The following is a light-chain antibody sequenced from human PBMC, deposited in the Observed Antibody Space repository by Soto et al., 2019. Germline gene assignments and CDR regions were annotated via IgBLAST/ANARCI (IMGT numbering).Light chain of an antibody. CDR1: SSDVGGNKY. J-gene: IGLJ2*01. Sequence: QSALTQPPSASGSLGQSITISCTGTSSDVGGNKYVSWYQQHPGKAPKLMIYDVTKRPSGVPDRFSGSKSDNTASLTVSGLQAEDEADYYCSSYAGKVSFGGGTKVTVL. V-gene: IGLV2-8*01. CDR3: SSYAGKVS. CDR2: DVT.